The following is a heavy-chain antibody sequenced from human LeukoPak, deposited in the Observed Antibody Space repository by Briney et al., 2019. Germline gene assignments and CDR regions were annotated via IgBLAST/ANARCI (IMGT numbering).Heavy chain of an antibody. CDR1: GGSISNYY. D-gene: IGHD6-6*01. V-gene: IGHV4-59*01. CDR2: IYYSGSS. J-gene: IGHJ4*02. CDR3: ARLSRGSSAGSDY. Sequence: SETLSLTCAVSGGSISNYYWNWLRQPPGKGLEWIGYIYYSGSSNYNPSLKSRVTISVDTSKNQFSLKVNSVTAADTAVYFCARLSRGSSAGSDYWGQGILVTVSS.